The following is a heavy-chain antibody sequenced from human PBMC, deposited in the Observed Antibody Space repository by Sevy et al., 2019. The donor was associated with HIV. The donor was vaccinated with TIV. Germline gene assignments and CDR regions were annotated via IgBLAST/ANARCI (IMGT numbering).Heavy chain of an antibody. J-gene: IGHJ3*02. CDR2: VYYTGGT. Sequence: SETLSLTCTVSGGAINSDHWNWIRQPPGKGLEWIGYVYYTGGTNYNPSLKNRVTISVDRAKNQFSLKLTSVTAADTAVYYCARRNDFDIWGQGTMVTVSS. CDR3: ARRNDFDI. CDR1: GGAINSDH. V-gene: IGHV4-59*08.